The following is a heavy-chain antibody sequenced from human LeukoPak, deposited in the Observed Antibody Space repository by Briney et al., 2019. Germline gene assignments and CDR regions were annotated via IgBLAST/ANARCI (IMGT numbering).Heavy chain of an antibody. J-gene: IGHJ6*03. CDR1: GYTFTSYG. D-gene: IGHD2-15*01. Sequence: ASVKVSCKASGYTFTSYGISWVRQAPGQGLEWMGWISAYNGNTNYARKLQGRVTMTTDTSTSTAYMELRSLRSDDTAVYYCARPSRGRGPIDYYYYMDVWGKGTTVTVSS. CDR3: ARPSRGRGPIDYYYYMDV. V-gene: IGHV1-18*01. CDR2: ISAYNGNT.